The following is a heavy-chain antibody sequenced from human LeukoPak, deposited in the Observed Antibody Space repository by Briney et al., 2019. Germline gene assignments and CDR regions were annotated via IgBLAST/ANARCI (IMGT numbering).Heavy chain of an antibody. CDR2: IYTSGST. J-gene: IGHJ4*02. V-gene: IGHV4-4*07. Sequence: PSETLSLTCTVSSGSISSYYWSWIRQPAGKGLEWIGRIYTSGSTNYNPSLKSRVTMSVDTSKNQFSLKLSSVTAADTAVYYCAGGSRYSSSSYWGQGTLVTVSS. CDR3: AGGSRYSSSSY. CDR1: SGSISSYY. D-gene: IGHD6-13*01.